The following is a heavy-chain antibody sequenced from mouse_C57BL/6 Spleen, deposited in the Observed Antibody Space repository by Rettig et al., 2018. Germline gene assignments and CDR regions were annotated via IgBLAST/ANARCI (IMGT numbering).Heavy chain of an antibody. V-gene: IGHV5-17*01. CDR3: ARFVPYAY. J-gene: IGHJ3*01. Sequence: TVKGRFTISRDNAKNTLFLQMTSLRSEDTAMYYCARFVPYAYWGQGTLVTVSA.